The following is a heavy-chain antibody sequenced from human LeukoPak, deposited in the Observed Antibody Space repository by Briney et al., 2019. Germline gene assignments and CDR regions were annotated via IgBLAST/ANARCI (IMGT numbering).Heavy chain of an antibody. V-gene: IGHV3-23*01. Sequence: QPGGSLRLSCAASGFTFSSYAMSWVRQAPGKGLEWVSAISGSGSSTYYADSVKGRFTISRGNSKNTLYLQMNSLRAEDTAVYYCARCSGWETTDAFDIWGQGTMVTVSS. D-gene: IGHD6-19*01. CDR2: ISGSGSST. CDR1: GFTFSSYA. J-gene: IGHJ3*02. CDR3: ARCSGWETTDAFDI.